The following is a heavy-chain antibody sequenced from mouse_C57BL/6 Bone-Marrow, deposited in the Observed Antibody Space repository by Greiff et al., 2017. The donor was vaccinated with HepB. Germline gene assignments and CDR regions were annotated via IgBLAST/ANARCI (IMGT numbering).Heavy chain of an antibody. J-gene: IGHJ3*01. Sequence: QVQLKQPGAELVRPGSSVKLSCKASGYTFTSYWMHWVKQRPIQGLEWIGNIDPSDSETHYNQKFKDKATLTVDKSSSTAYMQLSSLTSEDSAVYYCARGDMSWFAYWGQGTLVTVSA. CDR3: ARGDMSWFAY. V-gene: IGHV1-52*01. CDR1: GYTFTSYW. CDR2: IDPSDSET.